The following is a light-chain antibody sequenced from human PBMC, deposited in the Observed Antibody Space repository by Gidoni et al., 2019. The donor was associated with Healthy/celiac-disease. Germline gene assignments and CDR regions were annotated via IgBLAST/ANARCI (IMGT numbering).Light chain of an antibody. Sequence: DIQMTQSPSTLSASVGDRVTITCRASQSISSWLAWYQQKPGKAPKLLIYDASSLESGVPSRFSGSVSGTEFTLTISSLQPDDFAPYYCQQYNSYSGTFGQGTKLEIK. CDR1: QSISSW. CDR2: DAS. J-gene: IGKJ2*01. CDR3: QQYNSYSGT. V-gene: IGKV1-5*01.